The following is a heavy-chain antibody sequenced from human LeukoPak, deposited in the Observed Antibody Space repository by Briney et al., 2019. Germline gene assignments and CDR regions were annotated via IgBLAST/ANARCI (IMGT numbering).Heavy chain of an antibody. CDR1: GYTFTDYF. Sequence: ASVKVSCKASGYTFTDYFMHWVRQAPGQGLEWVGWINPHSGGTNYAQKFQGWVTMTRDTSISTAYMELSRLRSDDTAVYYCARERVEEDYYYGMDVWGQGATVTVSS. D-gene: IGHD2-15*01. CDR3: ARERVEEDYYYGMDV. V-gene: IGHV1-2*04. CDR2: INPHSGGT. J-gene: IGHJ6*02.